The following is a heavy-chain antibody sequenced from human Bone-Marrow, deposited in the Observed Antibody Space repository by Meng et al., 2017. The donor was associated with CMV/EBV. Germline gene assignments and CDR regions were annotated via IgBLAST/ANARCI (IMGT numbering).Heavy chain of an antibody. CDR3: SRGRGHDFWSGYSTTEFDP. J-gene: IGHJ5*02. Sequence: SQTLSLTCAVYGQSFRAYYWSWIRQPPGKGLEWIGEINHSGSTNYNPSLNSRVTISADTAKNQFTLKLSSVTAADMAVYYCSRGRGHDFWSGYSTTEFDPWGQGTLVTVSS. D-gene: IGHD3-3*01. CDR1: GQSFRAYY. CDR2: INHSGST. V-gene: IGHV4-34*01.